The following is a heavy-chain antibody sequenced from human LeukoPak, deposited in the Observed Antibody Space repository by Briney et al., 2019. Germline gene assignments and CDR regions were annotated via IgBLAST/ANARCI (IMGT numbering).Heavy chain of an antibody. V-gene: IGHV3-74*01. CDR1: GFTLSSYW. D-gene: IGHD3-22*01. CDR3: ARAPSEIGGYYPEYFRH. CDR2: VKSDGRT. J-gene: IGHJ1*01. Sequence: GGSLRLSCAASGFTLSSYWMHWVRQAPGKGLVWVSRVKSDGRTNYADSVKGRFTISRDNAKNTVSLQMNSLRAEDTGVYYCARAPSEIGGYYPEYFRHWGQGTLVIVSS.